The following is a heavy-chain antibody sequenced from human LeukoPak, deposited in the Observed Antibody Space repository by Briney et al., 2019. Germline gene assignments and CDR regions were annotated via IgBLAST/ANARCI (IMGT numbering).Heavy chain of an antibody. CDR3: ARVVVRTTRQYSFIDP. CDR2: IYTSGVT. D-gene: IGHD3-10*01. Sequence: SETLSLTCTVSGTSNTTYYWSWIRQPAGKGLEWIGRIYTSGVTNTNPFLKSRVSLSLDSSKKKFYLKLTSVTAADTAVYFCARVVVRTTRQYSFIDPWGQGILVTVSS. CDR1: GTSNTTYY. J-gene: IGHJ5*02. V-gene: IGHV4-4*07.